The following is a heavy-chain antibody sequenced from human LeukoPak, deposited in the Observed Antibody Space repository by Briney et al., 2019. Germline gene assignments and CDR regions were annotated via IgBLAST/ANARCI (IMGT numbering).Heavy chain of an antibody. D-gene: IGHD2-15*01. CDR3: ARERGYCSGGSCNWFDP. CDR1: GYSITSGYY. CDR2: IHHSGGT. J-gene: IGHJ5*02. Sequence: SETLSLTCGVSGYSITSGYYWAWIRQPPGKGLEWIESIHHSGGTYYNPSLKSRVTITVDTSKNQFSLKLSSVTAADTAVYYCARERGYCSGGSCNWFDPWGQGTLVTVSS. V-gene: IGHV4-38-2*02.